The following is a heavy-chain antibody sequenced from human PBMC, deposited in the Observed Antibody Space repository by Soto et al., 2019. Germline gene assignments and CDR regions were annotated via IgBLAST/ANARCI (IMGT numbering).Heavy chain of an antibody. Sequence: SETLSLTCAVSGDSISTYYCMWIRQPPGKGLEWIGYLYYGRSANYNPSLKSRVTISVDTSTNQFSLKLSSVTAADTAVYYCARGMTTVTTIDYWGQGTRVTVSS. CDR1: GDSISTYY. CDR2: LYYGRSA. V-gene: IGHV4-59*12. J-gene: IGHJ4*02. D-gene: IGHD4-4*01. CDR3: ARGMTTVTTIDY.